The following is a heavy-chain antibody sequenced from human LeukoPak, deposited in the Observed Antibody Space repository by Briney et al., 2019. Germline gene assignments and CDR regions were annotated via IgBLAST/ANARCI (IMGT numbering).Heavy chain of an antibody. D-gene: IGHD3-22*01. Sequence: GGSLRLSCAASGFTFSSYEMNWVRQAPGKGLEWVSYISSSRSTIYYADSVKGRFTISRDNAKNSLYLQMNSLRAEDTAVYYCARAVVVMSYFDYWGQGTLVTVSS. CDR3: ARAVVVMSYFDY. CDR2: ISSSRSTI. CDR1: GFTFSSYE. J-gene: IGHJ4*02. V-gene: IGHV3-48*03.